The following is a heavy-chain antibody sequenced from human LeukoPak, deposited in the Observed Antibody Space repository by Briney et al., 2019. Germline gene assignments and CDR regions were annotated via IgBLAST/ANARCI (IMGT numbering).Heavy chain of an antibody. CDR3: AKAHLLDWLLPFDY. J-gene: IGHJ4*02. V-gene: IGHV3-30*18. Sequence: GRSLRLSCAASEFTFSSYAMHGVRQAPGKGLEWVALVSYDGSDKYYADSVKGRFTISRDNSKNTLYLQMNSLRGEDTAVYYCAKAHLLDWLLPFDYWGQGTLVTVSS. CDR1: EFTFSSYA. D-gene: IGHD3/OR15-3a*01. CDR2: VSYDGSDK.